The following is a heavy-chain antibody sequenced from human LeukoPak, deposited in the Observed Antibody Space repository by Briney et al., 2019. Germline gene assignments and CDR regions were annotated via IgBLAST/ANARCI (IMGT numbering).Heavy chain of an antibody. J-gene: IGHJ6*02. CDR2: ISYDGSNK. Sequence: GSLRLSCAASGFTFSSYAMHWVRQAPGKGLEWVAVISYDGSNKYYADSVKGRFTIYRDNSKNTLYLQMNSLRAEDTAVYYCARESGSQTLLNGMDVWGQGTTVTVSS. V-gene: IGHV3-30-3*01. D-gene: IGHD2-15*01. CDR3: ARESGSQTLLNGMDV. CDR1: GFTFSSYA.